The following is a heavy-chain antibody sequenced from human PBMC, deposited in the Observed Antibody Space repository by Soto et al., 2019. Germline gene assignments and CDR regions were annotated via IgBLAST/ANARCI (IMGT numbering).Heavy chain of an antibody. J-gene: IGHJ6*02. D-gene: IGHD3-3*01. CDR3: ASSSRYYDFWSGYKRRNYYGMDV. CDR1: GYTFTSYA. CDR2: INAGNGNT. V-gene: IGHV1-3*01. Sequence: ASVKVSCKASGYTFTSYAMHWVRQAPGQRLEWMGWINAGNGNTKYSQKFQGRVTITRDTSASTAYMELSSLRSEDTAVYYCASSSRYYDFWSGYKRRNYYGMDVWGQGTTVTVSS.